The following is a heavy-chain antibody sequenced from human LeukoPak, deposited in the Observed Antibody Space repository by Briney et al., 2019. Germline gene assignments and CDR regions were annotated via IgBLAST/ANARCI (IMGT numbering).Heavy chain of an antibody. V-gene: IGHV3-23*01. CDR2: ISGSGGST. D-gene: IGHD3-22*01. J-gene: IGHJ5*02. Sequence: GGSLRLSCAASGFTFSSYAMSWVRQAPGKGLEWVSAISGSGGSTYYADSVKGRFTISRDNSKNTLYLQMNSLRAEDTAVYYCAKDRSYYDSSGYYLGAWGQGTLVTVSS. CDR1: GFTFSSYA. CDR3: AKDRSYYDSSGYYLGA.